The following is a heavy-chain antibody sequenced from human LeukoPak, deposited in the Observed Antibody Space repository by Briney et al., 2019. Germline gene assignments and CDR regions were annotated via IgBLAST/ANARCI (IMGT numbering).Heavy chain of an antibody. J-gene: IGHJ4*02. V-gene: IGHV4-59*01. D-gene: IGHD4-17*01. CDR2: IFYSGST. CDR1: GASITTYY. CDR3: ASGPEYYADYIPY. Sequence: SETLSLTCTVSGASITTYYWSWIRQPPGKGLEWVGCIFYSGSTSYNPSLKGRVTISVDTSKNQFSLNLSSVTAADTAVYYCASGPEYYADYIPYWGQGALVTVSS.